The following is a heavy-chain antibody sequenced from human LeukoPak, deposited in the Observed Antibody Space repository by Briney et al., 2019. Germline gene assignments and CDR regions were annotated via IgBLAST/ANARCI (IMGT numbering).Heavy chain of an antibody. CDR2: IYSSGST. D-gene: IGHD1-26*01. Sequence: SETLSLTCAVYGGSFSGYYWSWIRQPPGKGLEWIGYIYSSGSTNYNPSLKSRVTISVDTSKNQFSLKLSSVTAADTAVYYCARSGSYYRFDYWGQGTLVTVSS. J-gene: IGHJ4*02. CDR1: GGSFSGYY. CDR3: ARSGSYYRFDY. V-gene: IGHV4-59*01.